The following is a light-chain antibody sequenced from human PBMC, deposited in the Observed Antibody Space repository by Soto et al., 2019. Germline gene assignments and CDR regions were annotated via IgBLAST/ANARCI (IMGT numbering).Light chain of an antibody. J-gene: IGKJ4*01. CDR3: QHRSSWPLT. CDR2: SAS. CDR1: QSVGSN. V-gene: IGKV3-15*01. Sequence: EVVMTQSPATLSVSPGERATLSCRASQSVGSNVAWYQQRPGQAPRLLIYSASARATGFPARFSGSGSGTDFTLTISSLEPEAFAVYYCQHRSSWPLTFGGGTKVDIK.